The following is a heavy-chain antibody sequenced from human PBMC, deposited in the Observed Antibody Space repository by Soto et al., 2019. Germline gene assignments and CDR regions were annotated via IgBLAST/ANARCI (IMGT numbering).Heavy chain of an antibody. CDR1: GYTFTRYG. Sequence: GASVKVSCKASGYTFTRYGISWGRQAPGQGLEWMGWISAYNGNTNYAQKLQGRVTMTTDTSTSTAYMELRSLRSDDTAVYYCARELNDYGDYGMDVWGQGTTVTVSS. V-gene: IGHV1-18*04. CDR3: ARELNDYGDYGMDV. J-gene: IGHJ6*02. CDR2: ISAYNGNT. D-gene: IGHD4-17*01.